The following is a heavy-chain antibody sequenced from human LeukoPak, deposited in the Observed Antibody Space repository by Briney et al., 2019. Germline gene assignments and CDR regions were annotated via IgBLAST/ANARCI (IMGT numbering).Heavy chain of an antibody. D-gene: IGHD3-10*01. CDR3: ARDMGPRGGNYFDY. J-gene: IGHJ4*02. Sequence: TSETLSLTCTVSGGSISSYYWSWIRQPPGKGLEWIGYIYYSGSTNYNPSLKSRVTISVDTSKNQFSLKLSSVTAADTAVYYCARDMGPRGGNYFDYWGQGTLATVSS. V-gene: IGHV4-59*01. CDR1: GGSISSYY. CDR2: IYYSGST.